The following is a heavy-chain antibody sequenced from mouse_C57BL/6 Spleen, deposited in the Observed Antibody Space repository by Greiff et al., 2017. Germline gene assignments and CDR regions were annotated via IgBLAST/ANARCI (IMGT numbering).Heavy chain of an antibody. J-gene: IGHJ1*03. V-gene: IGHV1-55*01. Sequence: QVQLQQSGAELVKPGASVKMSCKASGYTFTSYWITWVKQRPGQGLEWIGDIFPGSGSTNYNEKFKSKATLTVDTSSSTAYMQLSSLTSEDSAVYYCARKSNYFSYWYVDVWGTGTTVTVSS. CDR3: ARKSNYFSYWYVDV. D-gene: IGHD2-5*01. CDR1: GYTFTSYW. CDR2: IFPGSGST.